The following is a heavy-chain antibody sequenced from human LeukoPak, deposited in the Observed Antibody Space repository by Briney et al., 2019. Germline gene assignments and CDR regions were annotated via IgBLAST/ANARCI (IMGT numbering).Heavy chain of an antibody. CDR1: GGSISSYY. CDR3: ARRYGSGSSGTFDY. D-gene: IGHD3-10*01. Sequence: SETLSLTCTVSGGSISSYYWCWIRQPPGKGLEWIAYIYYSGSTNYNPSLKSRVTISVDTSKNQFSLKLSSVTAADTAVYYCARRYGSGSSGTFDYWGQGTLVTVSS. J-gene: IGHJ4*02. V-gene: IGHV4-59*01. CDR2: IYYSGST.